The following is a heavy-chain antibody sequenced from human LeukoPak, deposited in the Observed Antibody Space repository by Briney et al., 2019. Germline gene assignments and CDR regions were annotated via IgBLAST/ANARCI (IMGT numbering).Heavy chain of an antibody. CDR1: GFTFSSYA. Sequence: GGSLRLSCAASGFTFSSYAMRWVRQAPGKGLEWVAVISYDGSNKYYADSVKGRFTISRDNSKNTLYLQMNSLRAEDTAVYYCARDRGYCSSTSCRSLYYYYGMDVWGQGTTVTVSS. J-gene: IGHJ6*02. V-gene: IGHV3-30-3*01. D-gene: IGHD2-2*01. CDR3: ARDRGYCSSTSCRSLYYYYGMDV. CDR2: ISYDGSNK.